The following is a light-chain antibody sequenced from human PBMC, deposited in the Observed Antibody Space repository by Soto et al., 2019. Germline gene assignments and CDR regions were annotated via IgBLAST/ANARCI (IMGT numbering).Light chain of an antibody. Sequence: DIQMTQSPSTLSASVGDRVTITCRASQSISSWLAWYQQKPGKAPKLLIYDASSLESGVPSRFSGSGSGTEFTLTISSLLPDDFXTYYCQQYNSYRTFGQGTKV. CDR1: QSISSW. V-gene: IGKV1-5*01. CDR2: DAS. CDR3: QQYNSYRT. J-gene: IGKJ1*01.